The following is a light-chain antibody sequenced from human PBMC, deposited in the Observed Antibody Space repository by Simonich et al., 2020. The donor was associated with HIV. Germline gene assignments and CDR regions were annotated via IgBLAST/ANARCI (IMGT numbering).Light chain of an antibody. V-gene: IGLV2-14*03. CDR3: CSYAGGYTWV. CDR2: DVS. J-gene: IGLJ2*01. CDR1: SSDVGGYNY. Sequence: QSALTQPASVSGSPGPSFTITCPGTSSDVGGYNYVSWYQQHPGKAPKLMIYDVSNRTSWVSNRFSGSKSGNTASLTISGLQAEDEADYYCCSYAGGYTWVFGGGTKVTVL.